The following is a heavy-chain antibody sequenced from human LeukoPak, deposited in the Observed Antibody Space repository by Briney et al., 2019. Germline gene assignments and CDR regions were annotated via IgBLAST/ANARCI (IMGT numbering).Heavy chain of an antibody. CDR1: GDSISSYY. CDR2: IYYSGST. CDR3: ARSLYYYGSDSFDI. J-gene: IGHJ3*02. D-gene: IGHD3-10*01. Sequence: SETLSLTCTVSGDSISSYYWNWIRQPPGKGLEWIGYIYYSGSTNYNPSLKSRVTISVDTSKDQFSLKLSSVTAADTAVYYCARSLYYYGSDSFDIWGQGTMVTVSS. V-gene: IGHV4-59*01.